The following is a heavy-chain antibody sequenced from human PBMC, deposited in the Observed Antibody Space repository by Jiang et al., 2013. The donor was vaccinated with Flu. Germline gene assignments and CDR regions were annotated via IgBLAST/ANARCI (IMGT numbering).Heavy chain of an antibody. CDR1: GYTFTGYY. Sequence: SGYTFTGYYMHWVRQAPGQGLEWMGWINPNSGGTNYAQKFQGWVTMTRDTSISTAYVELSRLRSDDTAVYYCARPKRYCGGDCYYFDYWGQGTLVTVSS. J-gene: IGHJ4*02. V-gene: IGHV1-2*04. D-gene: IGHD2-21*02. CDR2: INPNSGGT. CDR3: ARPKRYCGGDCYYFDY.